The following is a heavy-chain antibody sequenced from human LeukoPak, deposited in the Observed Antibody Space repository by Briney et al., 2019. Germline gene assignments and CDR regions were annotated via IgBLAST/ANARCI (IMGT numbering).Heavy chain of an antibody. CDR2: ISGSGGST. Sequence: PGGSLRLSCAASGFTFSSYGMSWVRQAPGKGLEWVSAISGSGGSTYYADSVKGRFTISRDNSKNTLYLQMNSLRAEDTAVYYCASRESGGTRVVIKRDYWGQGTLVTVSS. CDR1: GFTFSSYG. J-gene: IGHJ4*02. CDR3: ASRESGGTRVVIKRDY. V-gene: IGHV3-23*01. D-gene: IGHD3-3*01.